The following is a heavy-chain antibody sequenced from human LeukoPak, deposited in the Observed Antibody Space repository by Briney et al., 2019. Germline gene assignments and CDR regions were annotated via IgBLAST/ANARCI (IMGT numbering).Heavy chain of an antibody. CDR2: IYYSGST. V-gene: IGHV4-39*07. Sequence: PSETLSLTCTVSGGSISSSSYYWGWIRQPPGKGLEWIGSIYYSGSTYYNPSLKSRVTISVDTSKNQFSLKLSSVTAADTAVYYCARSFGSSWYYYYYGMDVWGQGTTVTVSS. J-gene: IGHJ6*02. CDR1: GGSISSSSYY. D-gene: IGHD6-13*01. CDR3: ARSFGSSWYYYYYGMDV.